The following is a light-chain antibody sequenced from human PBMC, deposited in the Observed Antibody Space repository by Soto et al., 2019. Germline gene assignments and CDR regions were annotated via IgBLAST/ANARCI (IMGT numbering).Light chain of an antibody. CDR3: QQYGSSPRT. CDR1: QTVSSSY. V-gene: IGKV3-20*01. J-gene: IGKJ4*01. CDR2: GAS. Sequence: ETVLTQSPGTLSLSPGERATLSCRASQTVSSSYLAWYQQKPGQAPRLLIYGASSRATGIPDRFSGSGSGTDFTLTISRLEPEDSAVYYCQQYGSSPRTFGGGTKVDIK.